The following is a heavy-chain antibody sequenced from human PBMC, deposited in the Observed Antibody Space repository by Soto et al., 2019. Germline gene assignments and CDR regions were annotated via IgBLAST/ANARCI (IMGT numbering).Heavy chain of an antibody. V-gene: IGHV3-30*09. CDR1: GFTFSSFS. D-gene: IGHD6-19*01. J-gene: IGHJ4*02. CDR2: ISYDGSNK. Sequence: QVQLVESGGGVVQPGRSLRLSCAASGFTFSSFSLHWVRQAPGKGLEWLRLISYDGSNKYNADSVKGRFAISRDNSKNTLYLQLNSLRPEDTAVYYCARTTAVAGTPEFDYWGQGTLVTVSS. CDR3: ARTTAVAGTPEFDY.